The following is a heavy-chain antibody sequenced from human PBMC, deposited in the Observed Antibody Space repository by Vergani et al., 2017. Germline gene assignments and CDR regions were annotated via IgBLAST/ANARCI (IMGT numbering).Heavy chain of an antibody. D-gene: IGHD4-17*01. CDR2: ISGSGGST. Sequence: EVQLLESGGGLVQPGGSLRFSCAASGFTFSSYAMSWVRQAPGKGLEWVSAISGSGGSTYYADSVKGRFTISRDNSKNTLYLQMNSLRAEDTAVYYCAKDASGVPEDYGDYATEVYYYGMDVWGQGTTVTVSS. V-gene: IGHV3-23*01. CDR1: GFTFSSYA. J-gene: IGHJ6*02. CDR3: AKDASGVPEDYGDYATEVYYYGMDV.